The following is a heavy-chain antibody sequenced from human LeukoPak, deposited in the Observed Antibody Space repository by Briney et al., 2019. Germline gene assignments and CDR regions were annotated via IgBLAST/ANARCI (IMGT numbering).Heavy chain of an antibody. CDR3: AKASLLVYCSSTSCYHWDY. Sequence: GGSLRLSCAASGFTFSSYAMSWVRQAPGKGLEWVSAISGSGGSTYYADSVKGRFTISRDNSKNTLYLQMNSLRAEDTAVYYYAKASLLVYCSSTSCYHWDYWGQGTLVTVSS. V-gene: IGHV3-23*01. D-gene: IGHD2-2*01. CDR2: ISGSGGST. CDR1: GFTFSSYA. J-gene: IGHJ4*02.